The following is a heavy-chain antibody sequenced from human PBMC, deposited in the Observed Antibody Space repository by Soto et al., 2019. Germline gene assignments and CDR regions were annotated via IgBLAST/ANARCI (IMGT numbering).Heavy chain of an antibody. CDR1: GYTFTNYA. D-gene: IGHD2-15*01. Sequence: QVQLVQSGAEVKKPGASVKVSCQASGYTFTNYAISWVRQAPGQGLEWMGWISASTRNTDQAQNCHGRVTMTIDTSTNTANMELRSLRSDDTAVYYCARCYCSVGSCYACWHFDLWGRGTLVTVSS. CDR3: ARCYCSVGSCYACWHFDL. V-gene: IGHV1-18*01. J-gene: IGHJ2*01. CDR2: ISASTRNT.